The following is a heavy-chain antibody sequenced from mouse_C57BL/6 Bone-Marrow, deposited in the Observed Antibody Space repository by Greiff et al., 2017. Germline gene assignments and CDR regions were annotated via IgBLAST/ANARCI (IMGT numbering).Heavy chain of an antibody. J-gene: IGHJ3*01. CDR3: ASPLSYHYGSSLAY. D-gene: IGHD1-1*01. Sequence: VQLQQSGPELVKPGASVKISCKASGYTFTDYYMNWVKQSHGKSLEWIGDINPNNGGTSYNQKFKGKATLTVDKSSSTAYMELRSLTSEDSAVYYCASPLSYHYGSSLAYWGQGTLVTVSA. V-gene: IGHV1-26*01. CDR1: GYTFTDYY. CDR2: INPNNGGT.